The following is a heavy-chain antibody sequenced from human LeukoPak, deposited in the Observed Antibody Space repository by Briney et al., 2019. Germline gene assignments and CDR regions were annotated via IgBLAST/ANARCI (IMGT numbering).Heavy chain of an antibody. D-gene: IGHD3-3*01. CDR2: ISGSGGST. V-gene: IGHV3-23*01. Sequence: PGGSLRLSCAASGFTFSSYAMSWVRQAPGKGLEWVSAISGSGGSTYYADSVKGRFTISRDNSKNTLYLQMNSLRAEDTAVYYCVKVGDYDFWTPNFDYWGQGTLVTVSS. CDR1: GFTFSSYA. J-gene: IGHJ4*02. CDR3: VKVGDYDFWTPNFDY.